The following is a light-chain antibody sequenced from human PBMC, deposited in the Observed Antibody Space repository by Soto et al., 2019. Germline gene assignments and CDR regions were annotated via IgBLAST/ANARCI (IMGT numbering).Light chain of an antibody. CDR3: SSYTSSSIVYV. Sequence: QSVLTQPASVSGSPGQSITTSCTGTSSDVGSYSLLSWYQHHPGKAPKLIIYEDIKGPSGVSSRFSGSKSGNTASLTISGLQAEDEADYYCSSYTSSSIVYVFGTGTKVTVL. J-gene: IGLJ1*01. CDR1: SSDVGSYSL. V-gene: IGLV2-14*02. CDR2: EDI.